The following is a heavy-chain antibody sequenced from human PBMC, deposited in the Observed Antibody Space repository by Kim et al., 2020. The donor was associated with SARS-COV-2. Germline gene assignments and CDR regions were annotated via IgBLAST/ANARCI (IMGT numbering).Heavy chain of an antibody. CDR2: IYYSGST. D-gene: IGHD1-1*01. V-gene: IGHV4-59*13. Sequence: SETLSLTCTVSGGSISSYYWSWIRQPPGKGLEWIGYIYYSGSTNYNPSLKSRVTISVDTSKNQFSLKLSSVTAADTAVYYCARGDWNDDYYYYYGMDVWGQGTTVTVSS. CDR1: GGSISSYY. J-gene: IGHJ6*02. CDR3: ARGDWNDDYYYYYGMDV.